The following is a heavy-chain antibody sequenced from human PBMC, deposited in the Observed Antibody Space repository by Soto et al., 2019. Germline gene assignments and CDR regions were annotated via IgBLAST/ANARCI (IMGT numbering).Heavy chain of an antibody. CDR1: GYIFTNYY. J-gene: IGHJ4*02. Sequence: QVQLVQSGAEVKKPGASVKVSCKASGYIFTNYYIHWVRQAPGQGLEWMAIINPLPTSGSTNYAQKFQGRVTVTRDTSTSTVYMELSSLKSDDTAIYYCARDLAAAAYWAQGTLVTVSS. CDR2: INPLPTSGST. D-gene: IGHD6-13*01. CDR3: ARDLAAAAY. V-gene: IGHV1-46*01.